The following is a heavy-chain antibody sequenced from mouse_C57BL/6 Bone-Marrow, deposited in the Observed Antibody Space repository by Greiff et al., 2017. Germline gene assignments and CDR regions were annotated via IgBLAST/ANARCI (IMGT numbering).Heavy chain of an antibody. CDR2: IYPGSGST. CDR3: ARLDLIYYYGSGYFDV. CDR1: GYTFTSYW. J-gene: IGHJ1*03. V-gene: IGHV1-55*01. Sequence: QVQLQQPGAELVKPGASVKMSCKASGYTFTSYWITWVKQRPGQGLVWIGDIYPGSGSTNYNEKFKSKATLTVDTSSSTAYMQLSSLTSEDSAVYYCARLDLIYYYGSGYFDVWGTGTTVTVSS. D-gene: IGHD1-1*01.